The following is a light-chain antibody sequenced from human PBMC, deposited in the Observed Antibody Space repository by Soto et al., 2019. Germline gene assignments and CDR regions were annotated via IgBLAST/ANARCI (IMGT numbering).Light chain of an antibody. Sequence: IPMTQKKSSLAASVGDRVTISCRASQDISNHLAWFHQKPGKAPKSLIYSASTLQSGVPSKFSGGGYGTEFTLTISSLQAEDFAPYYCLQYISFPPTFGQGRLLAN. CDR3: LQYISFPPT. CDR2: SAS. V-gene: IGKV1-16*02. CDR1: QDISNH. J-gene: IGKJ5*01.